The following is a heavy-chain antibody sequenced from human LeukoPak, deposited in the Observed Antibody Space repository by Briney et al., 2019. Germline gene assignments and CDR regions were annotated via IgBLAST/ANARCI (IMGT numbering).Heavy chain of an antibody. CDR1: GGSISSYY. V-gene: IGHV4-59*01. Sequence: PSETLSLTCTVSGGSISSYYWSWIRQPPGKGLEWIGNIYYSGSTNYNPSFKSRITISVDTSKNQFSLKLSSVTAADTALYYCARVSFSDYDTSGYYYRAFDYWGQGTLVTVSS. D-gene: IGHD3-22*01. CDR3: ARVSFSDYDTSGYYYRAFDY. CDR2: IYYSGST. J-gene: IGHJ4*02.